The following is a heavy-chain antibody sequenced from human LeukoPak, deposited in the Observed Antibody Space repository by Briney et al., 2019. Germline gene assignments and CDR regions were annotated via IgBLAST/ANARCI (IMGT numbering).Heavy chain of an antibody. V-gene: IGHV1-2*02. Sequence: ASVKVSCKASGYTFTGYYMHWVRQAPGQGLEWMGWINPNSGSTNYAQKFQGRVTMTRDTSISTAYMELSRLRADDTAVYYCARVYKYYDSSGYYIYYYYGMDVWGQGTTVTVSS. D-gene: IGHD3-22*01. CDR3: ARVYKYYDSSGYYIYYYYGMDV. CDR1: GYTFTGYY. J-gene: IGHJ6*02. CDR2: INPNSGST.